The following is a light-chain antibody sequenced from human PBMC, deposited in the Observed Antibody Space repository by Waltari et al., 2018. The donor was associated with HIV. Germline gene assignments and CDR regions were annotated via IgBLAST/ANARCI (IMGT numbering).Light chain of an antibody. CDR3: QQYSNSPT. V-gene: IGKV3-20*01. J-gene: IGKJ1*01. CDR1: QSVGNGY. Sequence: PGTLSLSSGERPTLSCRASQSVGNGYSAWYQQKPGEAPKLLFYGASSRAESIPNMFSGRGSGTDFTLTISRLAPEDFVLYCCQQYSNSPTFGQGTKVEIK. CDR2: GAS.